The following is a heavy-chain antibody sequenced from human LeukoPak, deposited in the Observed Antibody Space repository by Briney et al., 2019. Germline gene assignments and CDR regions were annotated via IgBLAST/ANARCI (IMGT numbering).Heavy chain of an antibody. Sequence: ASVKVSCKVSGYTLIELSMHWVRQAPGKGLEWMGGFDPEDGETIYAQKFQGRVTMIEDTSTDTAYMELSSLRSEDTAVYYCARDSKAVAVDFDYWGQGTLVTVST. CDR1: GYTLIELS. J-gene: IGHJ4*02. CDR3: ARDSKAVAVDFDY. CDR2: FDPEDGET. V-gene: IGHV1-24*01. D-gene: IGHD6-19*01.